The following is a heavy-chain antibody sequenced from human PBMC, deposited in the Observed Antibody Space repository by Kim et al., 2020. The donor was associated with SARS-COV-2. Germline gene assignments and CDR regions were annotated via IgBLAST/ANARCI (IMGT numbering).Heavy chain of an antibody. CDR2: ISSSSSYI. CDR3: ARDPTRRLTIFGVGNAFDI. Sequence: GGSLRLSCAASGFTFSSYSMNWVRQAPGKGLEWVSSISSSSSYIYYADSVKGRFTISRDNAKNSLYLQMNSLRAEDTAVYYCARDPTRRLTIFGVGNAFDIWGQGTMVTVSS. CDR1: GFTFSSYS. J-gene: IGHJ3*02. D-gene: IGHD3-3*01. V-gene: IGHV3-21*01.